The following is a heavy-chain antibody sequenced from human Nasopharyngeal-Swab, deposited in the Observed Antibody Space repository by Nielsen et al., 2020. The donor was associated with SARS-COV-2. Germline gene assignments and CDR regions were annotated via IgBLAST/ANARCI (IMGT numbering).Heavy chain of an antibody. CDR2: IYPGDSDT. D-gene: IGHD3-10*01. V-gene: IGHV5-51*01. CDR1: GYSFSNYW. J-gene: IGHJ5*02. CDR3: AKTYYYGSGRTIWFDP. Sequence: GESLKISCKGSGYSFSNYWIAWVRQMPGKGLEWMGIIYPGDSDTRYSPSFQGQVTIPADKSISTVYLQWSSLKASDTAMYYCAKTYYYGSGRTIWFDPWGQGTFVTVSS.